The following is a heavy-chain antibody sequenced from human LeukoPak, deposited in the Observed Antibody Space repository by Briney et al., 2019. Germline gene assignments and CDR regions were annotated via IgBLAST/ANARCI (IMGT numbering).Heavy chain of an antibody. CDR2: INPSGGST. CDR3: ARALLDLRFLEANYYFDY. CDR1: GYTFTSYY. V-gene: IGHV1-46*01. Sequence: ASVKVSCKASGYTFTSYYMHWVRQAPGQGLEWMGIINPSGGSTSYAQKFQGRVTMTRDTSTSTVYMELSSLRSEDTAVYYCARALLDLRFLEANYYFDYWGQGTLVTVSS. D-gene: IGHD3-3*01. J-gene: IGHJ4*02.